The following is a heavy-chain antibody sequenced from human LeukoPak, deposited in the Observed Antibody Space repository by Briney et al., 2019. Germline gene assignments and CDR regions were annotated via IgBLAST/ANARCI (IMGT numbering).Heavy chain of an antibody. J-gene: IGHJ4*02. CDR2: IHYSGST. CDR1: NGSINHSY. CDR3: ARAAGPFDY. V-gene: IGHV4-59*01. Sequence: SETLSLTCTISNGSINHSYWSWVRQPPGKGLEWIGYIHYSGSTDYNPSLKSRVTMSVDTSKNQFSLKLSSVTAADTAVYYCARAAGPFDYWGQGTLVTVSS. D-gene: IGHD6-13*01.